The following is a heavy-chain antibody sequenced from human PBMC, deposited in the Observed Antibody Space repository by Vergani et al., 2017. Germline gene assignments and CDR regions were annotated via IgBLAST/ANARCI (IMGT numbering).Heavy chain of an antibody. CDR1: GYSISSGYY. J-gene: IGHJ2*01. V-gene: IGHV4-38-2*01. Sequence: QVQLQESGPGLVKPSETLSLTCAVSGYSISSGYYWGWIRQSPGDGLEWIGSIYHSGSPYYNPSLKSRVTISADTSKNQLSLKLNSVTAADTAVYYCARPYEGRVVFWYFDLWSRGTLVTVSS. CDR3: ARPYEGRVVFWYFDL. CDR2: IYHSGSP. D-gene: IGHD3-22*01.